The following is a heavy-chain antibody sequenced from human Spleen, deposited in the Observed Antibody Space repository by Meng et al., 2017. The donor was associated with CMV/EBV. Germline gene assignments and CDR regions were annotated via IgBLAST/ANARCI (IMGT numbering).Heavy chain of an antibody. J-gene: IGHJ4*02. CDR1: GGSISGYY. CDR3: ARDTHS. V-gene: IGHV4-4*07. CDR2: ISSSGSI. Sequence: QVHLQGAGPGLVKSSETLSLTCTVSGGSISGYYWTWIRQSAGKGLEWFGRISSSGSIDDNHSFRSRAIMSIDTSKNQFSLKLSSVTAADTAVYYCARDTHSWGQGTLVTVSS.